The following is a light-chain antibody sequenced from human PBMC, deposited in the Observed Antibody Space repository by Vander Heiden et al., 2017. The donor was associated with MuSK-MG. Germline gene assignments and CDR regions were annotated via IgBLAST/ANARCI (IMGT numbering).Light chain of an antibody. CDR1: SLRNFY. Sequence: SAELTQDPAVSVALGQTVRITCQGDSLRNFYASWYQQKPGQAPVLVGYPENNRPSGIPDRFSGSISGKTATLNITGAQAEDECDYDCNDRDTSGKHVLCGGGTKLTVL. CDR2: PEN. CDR3: NDRDTSGKHVL. V-gene: IGLV3-19*01. J-gene: IGLJ2*01.